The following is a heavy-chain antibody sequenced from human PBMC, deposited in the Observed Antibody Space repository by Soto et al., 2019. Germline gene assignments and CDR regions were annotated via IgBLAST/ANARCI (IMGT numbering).Heavy chain of an antibody. J-gene: IGHJ6*02. V-gene: IGHV1-69*12. CDR1: GGTFSSYA. Sequence: QVQLVQSGAEVKKPGSSVKVSCKASGGTFSSYAISWVRQAPGQGLEWMGGIIPIFGTANYAQKFQGRVTITEDESTSTAYMELSSLRSEDTAVYYCARGPIVVVTASYYYYYGMDVWGQGTTVTVSS. D-gene: IGHD2-21*02. CDR2: IIPIFGTA. CDR3: ARGPIVVVTASYYYYYGMDV.